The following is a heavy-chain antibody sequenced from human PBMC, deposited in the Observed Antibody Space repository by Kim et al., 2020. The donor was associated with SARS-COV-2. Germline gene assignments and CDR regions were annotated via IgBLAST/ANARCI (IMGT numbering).Heavy chain of an antibody. Sequence: SETLSLTCTVSGGSISSSRYYWAWIRQPPGKGLEWIGAIYYSGSTYYNPSLKSRVTISVDTPKNQFSLRVTSVAAADTAVYFCARQYGSGSYTGNSWYFDLWGRGTLVTASS. V-gene: IGHV4-39*01. D-gene: IGHD3-10*01. CDR1: GGSISSSRYY. CDR3: ARQYGSGSYTGNSWYFDL. J-gene: IGHJ2*01. CDR2: IYYSGST.